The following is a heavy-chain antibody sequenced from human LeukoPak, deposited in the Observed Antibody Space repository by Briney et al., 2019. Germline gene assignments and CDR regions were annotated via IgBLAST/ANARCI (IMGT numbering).Heavy chain of an antibody. CDR2: INHSGST. J-gene: IGHJ4*02. CDR3: ARGAVWYDY. Sequence: SETLSLTCAVYGGSFSGYYWSWIRQPPGKGLEWIGEINHSGSTNYNPSLKSRVTISVDTSKNQFSLKLSSVTAADTAVYYCARGAVWYDYWGQGTLVTVSS. D-gene: IGHD6-13*01. V-gene: IGHV4-34*01. CDR1: GGSFSGYY.